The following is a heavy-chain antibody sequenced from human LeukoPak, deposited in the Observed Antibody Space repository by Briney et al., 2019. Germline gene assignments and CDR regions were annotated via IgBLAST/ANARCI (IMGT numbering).Heavy chain of an antibody. Sequence: SRTLSLTRSVPGASISSGVYYWGWIRQYPGKGLEWIGYIYYTGITHYNPSLKSRITISVDTSKNQFSLNLISVTAADTAVYYCAKVAATGNWFDPWGQGTLVTVSS. CDR1: GASISSGVYY. D-gene: IGHD2-15*01. J-gene: IGHJ5*02. V-gene: IGHV4-31*03. CDR2: IYYTGIT. CDR3: AKVAATGNWFDP.